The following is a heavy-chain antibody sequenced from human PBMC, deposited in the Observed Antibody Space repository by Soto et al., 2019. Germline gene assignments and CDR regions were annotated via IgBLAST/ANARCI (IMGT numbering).Heavy chain of an antibody. D-gene: IGHD5-12*01. CDR2: VSTNGGSS. CDR3: VKDRAPRDGYKTQPGS. J-gene: IGHJ5*02. CDR1: GFTFSIYS. Sequence: PGGSLRVSFSASGFTFSIYSMHWFRQAPGKGLEYVSAVSTNGGSSYYADSVKGRFTISRDNSRNTLYLQMNSLRPEDTAVYYCVKDRAPRDGYKTQPGSWGLGTLVTVSS. V-gene: IGHV3-64D*06.